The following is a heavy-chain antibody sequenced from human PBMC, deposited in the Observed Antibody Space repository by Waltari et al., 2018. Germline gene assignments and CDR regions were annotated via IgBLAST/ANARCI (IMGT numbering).Heavy chain of an antibody. Sequence: EVQLVESGGGLVQPGGSLRLSCAASGFTFSNNWMTWVRQAPGRGLEGVANINQEGSEKDSVEAVKGRFTISRDNAKNSLYLQLNSLRADDTAVYYCTRGGDDSSWYWRNWGQGTLVTVSS. CDR1: GFTFSNNW. CDR2: INQEGSEK. V-gene: IGHV3-7*01. J-gene: IGHJ4*02. D-gene: IGHD6-13*01. CDR3: TRGGDDSSWYWRN.